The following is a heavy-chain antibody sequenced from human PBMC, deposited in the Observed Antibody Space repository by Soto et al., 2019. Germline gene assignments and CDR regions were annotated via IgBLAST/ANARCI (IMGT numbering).Heavy chain of an antibody. V-gene: IGHV1-69*12. J-gene: IGHJ6*02. CDR2: IIPVFGTP. CDR1: GGSLSNFG. CDR3: ARGAATKIVVTTYYAMDV. Sequence: QVQLVQSGAEVKKPGSSVKVSCTASGGSLSNFGISWVRQAPGQGLEWMGAIIPVFGTPNYAQKFQDRVTINADESTTTVYMEVRSLTSEDTAVYYCARGAATKIVVTTYYAMDVWGQGTTVTVSS. D-gene: IGHD3-22*01.